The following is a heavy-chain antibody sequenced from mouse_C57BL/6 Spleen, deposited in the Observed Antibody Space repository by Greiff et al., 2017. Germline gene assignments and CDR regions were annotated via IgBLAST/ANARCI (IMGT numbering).Heavy chain of an antibody. Sequence: QVQLKQSGPELVKPGASVKISCKASGYSFTSYYIHWVKQRPGQGLEWIGWIYPGSGNTKYNEKFKGKATLTADTSSSTAYMQLSSLTSEDSAVYYWARSGVTAMDYWGQGTSVTVSS. CDR3: ARSGVTAMDY. D-gene: IGHD2-2*01. CDR2: IYPGSGNT. V-gene: IGHV1-66*01. J-gene: IGHJ4*01. CDR1: GYSFTSYY.